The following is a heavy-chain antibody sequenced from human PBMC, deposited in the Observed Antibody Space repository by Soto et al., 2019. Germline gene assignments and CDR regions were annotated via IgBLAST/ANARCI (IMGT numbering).Heavy chain of an antibody. CDR2: ICYSGST. J-gene: IGHJ5*02. Sequence: PSETLSLTCTVSGGSISSGGYYWSWIRQHPGKGLEWIGYICYSGSTYYNPSLKSRVTISVDTSKNQFSLKLSSVTAADTAVYYCPRDPPAYPNCFDTWGPGTLATVSS. V-gene: IGHV4-31*03. CDR3: PRDPPAYPNCFDT. CDR1: GGSISSGGYY.